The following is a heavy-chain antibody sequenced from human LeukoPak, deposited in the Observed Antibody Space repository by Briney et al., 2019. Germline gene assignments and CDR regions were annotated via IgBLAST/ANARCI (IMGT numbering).Heavy chain of an antibody. Sequence: GGSLRLSCAASGFTFNTYAMSWVRQAPGKGLEWVAVISYDGSNKYYADSVKGRFTISRDNSKNTLYLQMNSLRAEDTAVYYCARGAGFFDYWGQGTLVTVSS. CDR3: ARGAGFFDY. CDR1: GFTFNTYA. V-gene: IGHV3-30-3*01. J-gene: IGHJ4*02. CDR2: ISYDGSNK. D-gene: IGHD5-24*01.